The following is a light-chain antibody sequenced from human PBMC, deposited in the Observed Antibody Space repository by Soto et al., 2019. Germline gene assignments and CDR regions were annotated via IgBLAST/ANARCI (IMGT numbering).Light chain of an antibody. Sequence: QSVLTQPPSVSGAPGQRVTISCTGSSSNIGAGFDVHWYQQLPGTAPKLLIYGNNNRPSGVPDRFSGSKSGTSASLAITGLQAEDEADYYCQSYDSSLSGPVVFGGGTQLTVL. CDR3: QSYDSSLSGPVV. CDR1: SSNIGAGFD. CDR2: GNN. V-gene: IGLV1-40*01. J-gene: IGLJ2*01.